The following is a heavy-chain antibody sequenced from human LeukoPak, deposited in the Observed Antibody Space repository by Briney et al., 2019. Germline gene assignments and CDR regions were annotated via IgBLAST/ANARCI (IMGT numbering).Heavy chain of an antibody. CDR1: GDSINSYY. J-gene: IGHJ5*02. CDR2: IYTSGST. V-gene: IGHV4-4*07. D-gene: IGHD4-17*01. CDR3: ARVRDGNYGYNWFDL. Sequence: SETLSLTCTASGDSINSYYWTWIRQPAGKGLEWIGRIYTSGSTNYNPSLKSRVTMSVDTSKNQFSLKLNSVTAADTAVYYCARVRDGNYGYNWFDLWGQGTLVTVSS.